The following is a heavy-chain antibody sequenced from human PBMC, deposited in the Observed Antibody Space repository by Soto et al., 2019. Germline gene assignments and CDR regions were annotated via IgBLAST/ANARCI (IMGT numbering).Heavy chain of an antibody. J-gene: IGHJ3*02. CDR2: ISAYNGNT. CDR3: ARDVARIVVVVAATRGAFDI. D-gene: IGHD2-15*01. CDR1: GYTFTSYG. Sequence: QVQLVQSGAEVKKPGASVKVSCKASGYTFTSYGISCVRQAPGQGLEWMGWISAYNGNTNYAQKLQGRVTMTTDTSTSTAYMELRSLRSDDTAVYYCARDVARIVVVVAATRGAFDIWGQGTMVTVSS. V-gene: IGHV1-18*01.